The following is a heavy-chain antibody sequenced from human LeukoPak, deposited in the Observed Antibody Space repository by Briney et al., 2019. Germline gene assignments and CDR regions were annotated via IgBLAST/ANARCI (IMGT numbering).Heavy chain of an antibody. CDR2: INPNSGGT. CDR3: ARAYYYGSGSGNNWFDP. J-gene: IGHJ5*02. CDR1: GYTFTGYY. V-gene: IGHV1-2*02. D-gene: IGHD3-10*01. Sequence: ASVKVSCKASGYTFTGYYMHWVRQAPGQGLEWMGWINPNSGGTNYAQKSQGRVTMTRDTSISTAYMELSRLRSDDTAVYYCARAYYYGSGSGNNWFDPWGQGTLVTVSS.